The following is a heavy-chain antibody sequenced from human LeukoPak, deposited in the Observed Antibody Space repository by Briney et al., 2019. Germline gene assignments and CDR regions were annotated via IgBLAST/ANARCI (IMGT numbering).Heavy chain of an antibody. J-gene: IGHJ4*02. V-gene: IGHV1-24*01. CDR1: GYTLTELS. CDR2: FDPEDGET. D-gene: IGHD3-22*01. CDR3: ATLLYDSSGYYFDY. Sequence: ASVNVSCKVSGYTLTELSMHWVRQAPGKGLEWMGGFDPEDGETIYAQKFQGRVTMTEDTSTDTAYMELSSLRSEDTAVYYCATLLYDSSGYYFDYWGQGTLVTVSS.